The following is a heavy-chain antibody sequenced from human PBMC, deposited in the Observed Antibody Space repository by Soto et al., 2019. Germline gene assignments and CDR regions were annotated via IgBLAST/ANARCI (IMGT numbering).Heavy chain of an antibody. Sequence: ASVKVSCKASGYTFTSYAMHWVRHAPGQRLEWMGCINAGNGNTKYSQKFQGRVTITRDTSASTAYMELSSLRSEDTAVYYCARSTYHYDSSGYYYFDHYGMDVWGQGTTVTVSS. CDR3: ARSTYHYDSSGYYYFDHYGMDV. CDR2: INAGNGNT. V-gene: IGHV1-3*01. CDR1: GYTFTSYA. D-gene: IGHD3-22*01. J-gene: IGHJ6*02.